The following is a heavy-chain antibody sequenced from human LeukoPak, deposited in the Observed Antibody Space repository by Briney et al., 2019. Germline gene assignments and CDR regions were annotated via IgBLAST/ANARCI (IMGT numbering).Heavy chain of an antibody. D-gene: IGHD3-10*01. Sequence: SETLSLTCTVSGGSISSYYWSWIRQPAGKGLEWIGRIYTSGSTNYNPSLKSRVTMSVDTSKNQFSLKLSSVTAADTAVYYCARGARMVRGVISFDYWGQGTLVTVSS. CDR3: ARGARMVRGVISFDY. CDR2: IYTSGST. CDR1: GGSISSYY. J-gene: IGHJ4*02. V-gene: IGHV4-4*07.